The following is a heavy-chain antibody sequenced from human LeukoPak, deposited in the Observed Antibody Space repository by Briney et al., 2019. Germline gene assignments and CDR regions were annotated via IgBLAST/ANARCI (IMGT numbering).Heavy chain of an antibody. CDR3: GYCSSTSCYADFDY. V-gene: IGHV3-66*01. J-gene: IGHJ4*02. CDR1: GFTFSAYA. Sequence: PGGSLRLSCEASGFTFSAYAMTWVRQAPGKGLKWVSVIYSGGTTYYADSVKGRFTISRDNSKNTLYLQMNSLRAEDTAVYYCGYCSSTSCYADFDYWGQGTLVTVSS. CDR2: IYSGGTT. D-gene: IGHD2-2*01.